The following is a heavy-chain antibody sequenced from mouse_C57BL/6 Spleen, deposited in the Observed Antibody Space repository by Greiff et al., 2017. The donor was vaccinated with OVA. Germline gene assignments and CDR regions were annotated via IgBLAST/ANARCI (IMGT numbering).Heavy chain of an antibody. J-gene: IGHJ4*01. CDR2: INPSTGGT. CDR3: ARDDGGGYYAMDD. V-gene: IGHV1-42*01. Sequence: VQLKQSGPELVKPGASVKISCKASGYSFTGYYMNWVKQSPEKSLECIGAINPSTGGTTYNQKFKAKATLTVDKSSSTAYMQLKSLTSEDSAVYYCARDDGGGYYAMDDWGQGTSVTVSS. CDR1: GYSFTGYY. D-gene: IGHD2-12*01.